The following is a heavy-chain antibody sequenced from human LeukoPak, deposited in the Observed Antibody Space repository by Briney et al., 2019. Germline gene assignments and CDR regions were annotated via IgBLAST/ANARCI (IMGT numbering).Heavy chain of an antibody. J-gene: IGHJ4*02. Sequence: GASVKVSCKASAGTFSSYAISWVRQAPGQGLEWMGGIIPIFGTANYAQKFQGRVTITADESTSTAYMELSSLRSEDTAVHYCASGYCGGDCYVGRYYFDYWGQGTLVTVSS. V-gene: IGHV1-69*13. CDR3: ASGYCGGDCYVGRYYFDY. D-gene: IGHD2-21*01. CDR2: IIPIFGTA. CDR1: AGTFSSYA.